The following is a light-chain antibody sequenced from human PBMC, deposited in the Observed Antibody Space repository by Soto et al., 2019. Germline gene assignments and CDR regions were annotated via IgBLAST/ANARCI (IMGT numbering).Light chain of an antibody. Sequence: SYELTQPPSVSVAPGQTARITCVGNTMGSKSGNWYQQKPGQAPVLVVYDDSDRPSGIPERFSGSNSGNTATLTISRVEAGDEADYYCQVWDSSSDHVVFGGGTKLTVL. CDR3: QVWDSSSDHVV. V-gene: IGLV3-21*02. CDR2: DDS. J-gene: IGLJ2*01. CDR1: TMGSKS.